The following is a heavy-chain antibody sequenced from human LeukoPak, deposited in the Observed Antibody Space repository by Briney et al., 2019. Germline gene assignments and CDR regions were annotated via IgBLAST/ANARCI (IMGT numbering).Heavy chain of an antibody. CDR3: ARGSISSGDWFDP. D-gene: IGHD6-6*01. V-gene: IGHV1-2*06. CDR2: INPRSGGT. J-gene: IGHJ5*02. CDR1: GFTFIDYY. Sequence: GASVKVSCKASGFTFIDYYMHWVRQAPGQGLEWMGRINPRSGGTNYAQKFQERVTMTRDTSISTAYMELSRLKFDDTAVFYCARGSISSGDWFDPWGQGTLVTVSS.